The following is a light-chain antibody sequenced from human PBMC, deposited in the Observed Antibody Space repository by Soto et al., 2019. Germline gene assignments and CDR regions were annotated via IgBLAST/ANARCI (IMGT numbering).Light chain of an antibody. CDR3: QSYDNSLLAYV. J-gene: IGLJ2*01. V-gene: IGLV1-40*01. CDR2: AND. CDR1: SSNIGAGFD. Sequence: QSVLTQPPSVSGAPGQRLTISCAGTSSNIGAGFDVHWYQQLPGTAPKLLIYANDDRPSGVPDRFSGSTSGTSASLAITGLQAEDAADYYSQSYDNSLLAYVFGGGTQLTVL.